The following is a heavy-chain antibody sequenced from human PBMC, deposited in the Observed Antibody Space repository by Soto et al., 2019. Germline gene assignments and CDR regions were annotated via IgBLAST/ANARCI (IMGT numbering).Heavy chain of an antibody. J-gene: IGHJ5*02. CDR3: ARMIYYYGSGSYHNWFDP. CDR1: GGSLSSYY. CDR2: IYYSGST. Sequence: SETLCVTCTVSGGSLSSYYWSWIRQPPGKGLEWIGYIYYSGSTNYNPSLKSRVTISVDTSKNQFSLKLSSVTAADTAVYYCARMIYYYGSGSYHNWFDPWGQGTLVTVS. V-gene: IGHV4-59*01. D-gene: IGHD3-10*01.